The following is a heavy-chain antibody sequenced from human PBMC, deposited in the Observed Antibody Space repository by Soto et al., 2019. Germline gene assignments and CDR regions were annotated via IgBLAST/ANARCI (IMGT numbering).Heavy chain of an antibody. V-gene: IGHV4-31*03. J-gene: IGHJ5*02. D-gene: IGHD1-20*01. CDR1: GGSIGIGGYY. CDR3: ATEGRIKGTGFDP. Sequence: QVQLQESGPGLVKPSQTLSLSCTVTGGSIGIGGYYWSWIRQHPGKGLEWIGYIYYSGTTQYNPSLKGRVXXSXDXFENQFSLKLSSVTVADTAVYYCATEGRIKGTGFDPWGQGTLVTVSS. CDR2: IYYSGTT.